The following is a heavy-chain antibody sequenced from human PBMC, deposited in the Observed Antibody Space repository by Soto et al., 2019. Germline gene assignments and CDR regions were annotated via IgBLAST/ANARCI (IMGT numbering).Heavy chain of an antibody. CDR2: IIPIFGTA. Sequence: VASVKVSCKASGGTFSSYAISWVRQAPGQGLEWMGGIIPIFGTANYAQKFQGRVTITADESTSTAYMELSSLRSEDTAVYYCASAPAQPKAFDIWGQGTMVTVSS. CDR1: GGTFSSYA. V-gene: IGHV1-69*13. J-gene: IGHJ3*02. CDR3: ASAPAQPKAFDI.